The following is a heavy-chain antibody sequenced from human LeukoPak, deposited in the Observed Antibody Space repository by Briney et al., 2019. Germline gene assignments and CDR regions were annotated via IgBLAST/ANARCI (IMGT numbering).Heavy chain of an antibody. CDR1: GFAFSTYA. Sequence: PGGSLRLSCAASGFAFSTYAMSWVRQAPGKGLEWVSGISATGGSTYYADSVKGRFTISRDNSKNTLYLQMDTLRAEDTAVYYCAKVLGPVARGYMDVWGKGTPVTVSS. D-gene: IGHD2-2*01. J-gene: IGHJ6*03. CDR2: ISATGGST. CDR3: AKVLGPVARGYMDV. V-gene: IGHV3-23*01.